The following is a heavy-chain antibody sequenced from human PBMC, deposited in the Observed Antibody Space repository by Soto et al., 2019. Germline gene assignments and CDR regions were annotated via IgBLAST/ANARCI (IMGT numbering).Heavy chain of an antibody. CDR1: GFTFSNAW. D-gene: IGHD6-19*01. Sequence: EVQLVESGGGLVKPGGSLRLSCAASGFTFSNAWMIWVRRAPGGGLEWVGRINDKSEGETTDYAAPGKGRFIISREDSASTLYLQMNSLQTEDTAVYYCATAGRTGWYSFAYWGRGTLVTVSS. CDR2: INDKSEGETT. J-gene: IGHJ4*02. V-gene: IGHV3-15*07. CDR3: ATAGRTGWYSFAY.